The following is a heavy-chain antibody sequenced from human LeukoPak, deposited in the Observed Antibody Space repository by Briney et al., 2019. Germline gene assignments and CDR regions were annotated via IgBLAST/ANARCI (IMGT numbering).Heavy chain of an antibody. CDR3: ARELLLWFGEPSPNLDY. CDR2: ISAYNGNT. CDR1: GYTFTSYG. J-gene: IGHJ4*02. Sequence: GASVKVSCKASGYTFTSYGISWVRQAPGQGLEWMGWISAYNGNTNYAQKLQGRVTMTTDTSTSTAYMELRSLRSDDTAVYYCARELLLWFGEPSPNLDYWGQGTLVIVSS. V-gene: IGHV1-18*01. D-gene: IGHD3-10*01.